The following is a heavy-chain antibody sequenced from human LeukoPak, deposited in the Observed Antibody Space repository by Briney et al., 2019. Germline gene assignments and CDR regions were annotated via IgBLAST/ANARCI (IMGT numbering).Heavy chain of an antibody. J-gene: IGHJ4*02. Sequence: PGGSLRLSCAASGFTFSSYWMHWVRQAPGKGLVWVSRINSDGSSTSYADSVKGRFTISRDNAKNTLYLQMNSLRAEDTAVYYCARSSPSYHLDYWGQGTPVTVSS. CDR2: INSDGSST. CDR3: ARSSPSYHLDY. V-gene: IGHV3-74*01. D-gene: IGHD1-26*01. CDR1: GFTFSSYW.